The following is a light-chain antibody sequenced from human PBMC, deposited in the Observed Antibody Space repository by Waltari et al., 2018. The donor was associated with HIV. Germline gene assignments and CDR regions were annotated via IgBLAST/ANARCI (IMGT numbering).Light chain of an antibody. CDR2: GAS. V-gene: IGKV3-15*01. J-gene: IGKJ2*01. CDR3: QQYNNWPYT. Sequence: EIVMTQSPATLSVSPGEGATLSCRASQTISRNLAWYQQRAGQSPRLLISGASTRATGIPARFSGSGSGTEFTLTISSLQSEDFAVYYCQQYNNWPYTFGQGTKVEIK. CDR1: QTISRN.